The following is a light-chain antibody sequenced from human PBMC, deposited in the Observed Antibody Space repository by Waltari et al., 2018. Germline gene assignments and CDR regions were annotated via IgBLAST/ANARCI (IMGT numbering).Light chain of an antibody. CDR1: SSEVGGDDS. CDR2: DVN. Sequence: QSALSQPASVSGSPGQSITISCTGSSSEVGGDDSVSWYQDHPGQAPKVIIYDVNNRPSGVSDRFSGSKSGNTASLTISGLQAEDEANYYCCSQSSYNGVIFGGGTKLTVL. V-gene: IGLV2-14*03. J-gene: IGLJ2*01. CDR3: CSQSSYNGVI.